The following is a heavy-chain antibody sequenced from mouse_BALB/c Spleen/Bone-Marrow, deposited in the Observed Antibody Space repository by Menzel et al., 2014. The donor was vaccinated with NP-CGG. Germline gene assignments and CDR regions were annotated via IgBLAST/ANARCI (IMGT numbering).Heavy chain of an antibody. CDR1: GYSITSGYY. CDR2: ISYDGSN. D-gene: IGHD4-1*01. V-gene: IGHV3-6*02. CDR3: ARGGTGRVYFDV. Sequence: DVHLVESGPGLVKPSQSLSLTCSVTGYSITSGYYWNWIRQFPGNKLEWMGYISYDGSNNYNPSLKNRISITRDTSKNQFFLKLNSVTTEDTATYYCARGGTGRVYFDVWGAGTTVTVSS. J-gene: IGHJ1*01.